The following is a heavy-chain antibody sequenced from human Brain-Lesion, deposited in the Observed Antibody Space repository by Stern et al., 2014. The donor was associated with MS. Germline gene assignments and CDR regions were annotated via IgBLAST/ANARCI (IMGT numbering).Heavy chain of an antibody. Sequence: VQLLESGGGLVKAGGSLRLSCAASGFTFRDYYMSWIRQAPGKGLEWVSYISRGGTSVYYAESVEGRFTISRDNAKNSLFLQMNSLRAEDTAIYYCVRDLCKSRICYPFDYWGQGTPVTVSS. D-gene: IGHD2-15*01. CDR2: ISRGGTSV. V-gene: IGHV3-11*01. CDR1: GFTFRDYY. J-gene: IGHJ4*02. CDR3: VRDLCKSRICYPFDY.